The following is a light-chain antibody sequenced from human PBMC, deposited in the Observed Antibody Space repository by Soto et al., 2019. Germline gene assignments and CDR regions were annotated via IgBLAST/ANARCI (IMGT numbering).Light chain of an antibody. CDR1: QSVSSY. CDR3: QQRSNWPIT. J-gene: IGKJ5*01. Sequence: EMVLTQSPATLSLSPGERAKLSCKATQSVSSYLAWYQQQPGQAPRLLIYDASNRATGIPARFSGSGAGTDFTPTISSLEPEDFEVYYCQQRSNWPITFGQGTRLEIK. V-gene: IGKV3-11*01. CDR2: DAS.